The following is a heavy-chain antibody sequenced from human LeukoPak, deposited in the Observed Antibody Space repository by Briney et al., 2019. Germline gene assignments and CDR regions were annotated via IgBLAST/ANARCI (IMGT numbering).Heavy chain of an antibody. J-gene: IGHJ6*04. CDR2: IAHSGNGM. Sequence: PGGSLRLSCAASGFTFSDYYLTWIRQAPAKGLEWVSHIAHSGNGMWYSDAVKGRFTISRDNAKNLLFLQMDSLRAEDTAVYYCARGHYEMGVWGEGTTVIVSS. V-gene: IGHV3-11*01. CDR1: GFTFSDYY. CDR3: ARGHYEMGV.